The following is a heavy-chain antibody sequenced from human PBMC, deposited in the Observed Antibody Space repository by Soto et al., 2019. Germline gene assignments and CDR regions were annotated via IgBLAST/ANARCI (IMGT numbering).Heavy chain of an antibody. Sequence: GGSLRLSCVASGFSFSSYWMSWVRQAPGKGPECVANIKEDGSKSYYVDSVKGRFTISRDNAKNSLFLQMNSLRAEDTAVYYCASHTTPAYWGQGALVTVSS. V-gene: IGHV3-7*01. J-gene: IGHJ4*02. CDR1: GFSFSSYW. CDR2: IKEDGSKS. CDR3: ASHTTPAY. D-gene: IGHD1-26*01.